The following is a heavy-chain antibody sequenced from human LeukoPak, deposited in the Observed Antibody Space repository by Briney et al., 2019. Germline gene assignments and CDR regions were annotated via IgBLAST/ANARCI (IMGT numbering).Heavy chain of an antibody. CDR1: GFTFRSYE. CDR2: ISSSGSTI. V-gene: IGHV3-48*03. D-gene: IGHD4-17*01. Sequence: GGSLRLSCAASGFTFRSYEMNWVRQAPGKGLEWVSYISSSGSTIYYADSVKGRFTISRDNAKNSLYLQMNSLRAEDTAVYYCARGSTVTTNFYYYYYMDVWGKGTTVTVSS. CDR3: ARGSTVTTNFYYYYYMDV. J-gene: IGHJ6*03.